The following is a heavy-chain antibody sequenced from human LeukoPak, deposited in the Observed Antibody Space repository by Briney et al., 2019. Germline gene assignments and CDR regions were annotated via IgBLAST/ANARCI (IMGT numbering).Heavy chain of an antibody. CDR3: ARGPDYGGNLAADY. D-gene: IGHD4-23*01. J-gene: IGHJ4*02. CDR2: IWYDGSNK. CDR1: GFTFSSYG. Sequence: SGRSLRLSCAASGFTFSSYGMHWVRQAPGKGLEWVAVIWYDGSNKYYADSVKGRFTISRDNSKNTLYLQMNSLRAEDTAVYYCARGPDYGGNLAADYWGQGTLVTVSS. V-gene: IGHV3-33*01.